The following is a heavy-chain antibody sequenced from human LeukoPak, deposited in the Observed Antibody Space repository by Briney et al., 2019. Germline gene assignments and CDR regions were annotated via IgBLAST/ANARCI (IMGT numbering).Heavy chain of an antibody. CDR1: GGSIIHYY. CDR2: IYITGST. J-gene: IGHJ6*03. CDR3: ARLKYYDSTGYSPGYYMDV. D-gene: IGHD3-22*01. Sequence: SETLSLTCSVAGGSIIHYYWSWIRQSAGTGLEWVGRIYITGSTTYNPSLQSRLSMSVDTSKNQFSLRLRSVSAADTAVYYCARLKYYDSTGYSPGYYMDVWGKGITVTVSS. V-gene: IGHV4-4*07.